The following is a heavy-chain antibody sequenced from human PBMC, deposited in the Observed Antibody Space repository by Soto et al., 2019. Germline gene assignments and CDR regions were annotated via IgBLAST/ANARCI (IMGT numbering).Heavy chain of an antibody. Sequence: GGSLRLSCAASEFTFSSYVMSWVRQAPGKGLEWVSSISASGGTPYYGDSVKGRFIISRDNSRDTLYLQMHSLRAEDTAVYFCAKGLYDNAGYYYSNWGQGTLVTVSS. CDR2: ISASGGTP. J-gene: IGHJ4*02. D-gene: IGHD3-22*01. CDR3: AKGLYDNAGYYYSN. CDR1: EFTFSSYV. V-gene: IGHV3-23*01.